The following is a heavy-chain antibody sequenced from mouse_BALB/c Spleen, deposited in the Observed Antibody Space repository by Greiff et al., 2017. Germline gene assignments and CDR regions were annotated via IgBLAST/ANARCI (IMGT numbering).Heavy chain of an antibody. J-gene: IGHJ2*01. CDR3: ARLELLRGPFDY. D-gene: IGHD1-1*01. CDR2: ISSGGSYT. V-gene: IGHV5-9-1*01. CDR1: GFTFSSYA. Sequence: DVMLVESGGGLVKPGGSLKLSCAASGFTFSSYAMSWVRQTPEKRLEWVATISSGGSYTYYPDSVKGRFTISRDNAKNTLYLQMSSLRSEDTAMYYCARLELLRGPFDYWGQGTTLTVSS.